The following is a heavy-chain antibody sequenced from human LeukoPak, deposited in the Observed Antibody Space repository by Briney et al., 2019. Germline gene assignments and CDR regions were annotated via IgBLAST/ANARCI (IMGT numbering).Heavy chain of an antibody. D-gene: IGHD3-10*01. J-gene: IGHJ4*02. CDR3: ADHVPTSCYGSSGPFDY. CDR2: IYYSGTT. CDR1: VGSVRDYL. V-gene: IGHV4-59*08. Sequence: SETLSLTCTASVGSVRDYLWSWIRQPPGQGLEWIGCIYYSGTTDYNPSLRSRVTLSVDTSKNQFSLKLTSVTAADTAVYFCADHVPTSCYGSSGPFDYWGQGTLVTVSS.